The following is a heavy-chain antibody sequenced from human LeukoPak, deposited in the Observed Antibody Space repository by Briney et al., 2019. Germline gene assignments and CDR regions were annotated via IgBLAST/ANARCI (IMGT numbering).Heavy chain of an antibody. CDR3: ARVGYYDSSGYYDY. Sequence: SSETLSLTCTVSGGSISSGDYYGSWIRQPPGKGLEWIGYINYSGRTYYNPSLKSRVTISVDTSKNQFSLNLSSVTAADTAVYYCARVGYYDSSGYYDYWGQGTLVTVSS. V-gene: IGHV4-30-4*01. D-gene: IGHD3-22*01. CDR2: INYSGRT. CDR1: GGSISSGDYY. J-gene: IGHJ4*02.